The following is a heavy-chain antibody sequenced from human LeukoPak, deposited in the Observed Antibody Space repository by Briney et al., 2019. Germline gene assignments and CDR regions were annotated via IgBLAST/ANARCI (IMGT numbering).Heavy chain of an antibody. J-gene: IGHJ4*02. V-gene: IGHV4-39*01. CDR2: FEYGGST. Sequence: SETLSLTCTVSGGSISSSSYYWGWIRQAPGKELEWIGSFEYGGSTYYNPSLKSRVTISIDTSKNQLYLKLSSLTAADTAVYYCARRDDSSGYHKIFDYWGPGTLVTVSS. CDR3: ARRDDSSGYHKIFDY. D-gene: IGHD3-22*01. CDR1: GGSISSSSYY.